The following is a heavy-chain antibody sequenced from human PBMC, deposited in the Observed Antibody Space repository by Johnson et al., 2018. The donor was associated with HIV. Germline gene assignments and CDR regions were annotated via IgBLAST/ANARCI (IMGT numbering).Heavy chain of an antibody. CDR1: GFTFSSYA. CDR2: IWYDGSNK. Sequence: QMLLVESGGGVVQPGRSLRLSCAASGFTFSSYAMHWVRQAPGKGLEWVAVIWYDGSNKYYADSVKGRFTISRDNSKNTLYLQMNSLRAGDTALYYCAKSLDRIAAAGGIWGQGTMVTVSS. J-gene: IGHJ3*02. V-gene: IGHV3-33*08. D-gene: IGHD6-13*01. CDR3: AKSLDRIAAAGGI.